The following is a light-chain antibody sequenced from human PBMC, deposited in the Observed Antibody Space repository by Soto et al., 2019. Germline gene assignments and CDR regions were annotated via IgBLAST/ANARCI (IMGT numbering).Light chain of an antibody. CDR1: SGHSSNA. CDR2: VNSDGSH. Sequence: QSVLTQSPSASASLGASVKLTCTLSSGHSSNAIAWHQQQPEKGPRYLMKVNSDGSHSKGDGIPDRFSGSSSGAERYLTISSLQSEDEADYSCQTWDTGIQAVFGGGTQLTVL. CDR3: QTWDTGIQAV. J-gene: IGLJ7*01. V-gene: IGLV4-69*01.